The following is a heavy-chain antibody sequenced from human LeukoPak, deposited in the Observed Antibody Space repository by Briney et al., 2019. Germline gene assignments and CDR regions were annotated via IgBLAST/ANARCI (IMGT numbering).Heavy chain of an antibody. CDR2: ISYDGSNK. J-gene: IGHJ5*01. Sequence: PGGSLRLSCAASGFTFSSYGMHWVRQAPGKGLEWVAVISYDGSNKYYADSVKGRFTISRDNSKNTLYLQMNSLRAEDTAVYYCARSGWIYNSGLDSWGHGTLVTVSS. CDR1: GFTFSSYG. CDR3: ARSGWIYNSGLDS. V-gene: IGHV3-33*05. D-gene: IGHD5-12*01.